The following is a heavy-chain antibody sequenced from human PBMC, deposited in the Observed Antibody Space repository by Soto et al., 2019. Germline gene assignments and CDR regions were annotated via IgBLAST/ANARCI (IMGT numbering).Heavy chain of an antibody. CDR1: GGSVSSGSYY. J-gene: IGHJ4*02. V-gene: IGHV4-61*01. D-gene: IGHD6-13*01. CDR2: IYYSGST. Sequence: SESLSLTCTVSGGSVSSGSYYWSWIRQPPGEGLEWIGYIYYSGSTNYNPSLKSRVTISVDTSKNQFSLKLSSVTAADTAVYYCARDASSYSSSWFDYWGQGTLVTVSS. CDR3: ARDASSYSSSWFDY.